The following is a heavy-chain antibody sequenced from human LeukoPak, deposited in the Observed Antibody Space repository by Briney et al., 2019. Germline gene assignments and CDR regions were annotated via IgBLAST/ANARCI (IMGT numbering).Heavy chain of an antibody. D-gene: IGHD5-18*01. CDR1: GSTFSSYG. CDR2: ISYDGSNK. CDR3: AKDFTAGDVVDY. Sequence: GRSLRLSCAASGSTFSSYGMHWVRQAPGKGLEWVAVISYDGSNKYYADSVKGRFTISRDNSKNTLYLQMNSLRAEDTAVYYCAKDFTAGDVVDYWGQGTLVTVSS. J-gene: IGHJ4*02. V-gene: IGHV3-30*18.